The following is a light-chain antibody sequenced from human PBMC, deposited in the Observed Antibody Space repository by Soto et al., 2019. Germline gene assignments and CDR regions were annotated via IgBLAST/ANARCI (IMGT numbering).Light chain of an antibody. J-gene: IGKJ1*01. CDR1: QSVRSNF. CDR2: GAS. Sequence: EIVLTQSPGTLSLSPGERVTLSCRASQSVRSNFLAWYQQRPGQAPRLLIYGASSRATGIPDRFSGSGSGTDFTLIISRLEPEDCAVYYCQQYGSALQTFGQGTKVELK. V-gene: IGKV3-20*01. CDR3: QQYGSALQT.